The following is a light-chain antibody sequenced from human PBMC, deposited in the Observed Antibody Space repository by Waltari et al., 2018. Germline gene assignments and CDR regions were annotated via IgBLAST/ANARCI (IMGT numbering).Light chain of an antibody. Sequence: GSTPRVRLKYKSDSEKQRGSGGRSRFSVARDTSANAGILLISGLQSEDEADYYCMILHNNAVVFGGGTKLAVL. J-gene: IGLJ3*02. CDR2: YKSDSEK. CDR3: MILHNNAVV. V-gene: IGLV5-45*01.